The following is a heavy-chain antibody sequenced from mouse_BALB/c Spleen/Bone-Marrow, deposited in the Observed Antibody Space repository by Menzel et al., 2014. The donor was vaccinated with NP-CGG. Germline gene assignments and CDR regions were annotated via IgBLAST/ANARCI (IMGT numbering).Heavy chain of an antibody. CDR3: ARRIYYAMGY. J-gene: IGHJ2*01. D-gene: IGHD2-1*01. Sequence: QVQLQQSGPELVRPGTSVKVSCKASGYAFTNYLMEWIKQRPLQGLEWIGVINPGSGGTNYNEKFKGKATLTADKSSSTAYMQLSSLTSDDSAVYFCARRIYYAMGYWGQGTTLTVSS. CDR1: GYAFTNYL. CDR2: INPGSGGT. V-gene: IGHV1-54*01.